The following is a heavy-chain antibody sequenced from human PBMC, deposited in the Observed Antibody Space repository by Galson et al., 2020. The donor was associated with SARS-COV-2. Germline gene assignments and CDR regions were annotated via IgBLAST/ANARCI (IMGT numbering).Heavy chain of an antibody. CDR1: GFSLTTSGMG. CDR2: IDWDNDK. V-gene: IGHV2-70*01. D-gene: IGHD5-12*01. CDR3: ARMADGDGGYEYGSSPFDY. J-gene: IGHJ4*02. Sequence: SGPTLVKPTQTLTLTCTFSGFSLTTSGMGVTWIRQPPGKALEWLALIDWDNDKYYSTSLKTRLTISGDTSKNQVFLTMTNMDPADTATYYWARMADGDGGYEYGSSPFDYWGQGTLVAVAS.